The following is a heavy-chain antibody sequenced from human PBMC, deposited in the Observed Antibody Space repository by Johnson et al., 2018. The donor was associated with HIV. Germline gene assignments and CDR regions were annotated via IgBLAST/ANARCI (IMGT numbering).Heavy chain of an antibody. CDR3: AREGPSERAGFDI. Sequence: VQLVESGGGLVQPGGSLRLSCVASGFTFSTYWMHWVRQPPGKGLVWVSRNNSYGRCTSYADLVKGRFTISRANAKNTLDLHMNSLRAEDTAVYFCAREGPSERAGFDIWGPGTMVIVSS. CDR2: NNSYGRCT. V-gene: IGHV3-74*01. CDR1: GFTFSTYW. J-gene: IGHJ3*02.